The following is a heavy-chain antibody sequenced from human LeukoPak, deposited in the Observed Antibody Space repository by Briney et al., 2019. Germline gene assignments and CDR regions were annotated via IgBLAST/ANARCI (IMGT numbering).Heavy chain of an antibody. CDR3: ARLAGIAATDYGMDV. D-gene: IGHD6-13*01. J-gene: IGHJ6*02. CDR1: GFSLSTSGMS. CDR2: IDWDDDK. V-gene: IGHV2-70*01. Sequence: SGPALVKPTQTLTLTCTFSGFSLSTSGMSVSWIRQPPGKALEWLALIDWDDDKYYSTSLKTRLTISKDTSKNQVVLTMTNMDPVDTATYYCARLAGIAATDYGMDVWGQGTTVTVSS.